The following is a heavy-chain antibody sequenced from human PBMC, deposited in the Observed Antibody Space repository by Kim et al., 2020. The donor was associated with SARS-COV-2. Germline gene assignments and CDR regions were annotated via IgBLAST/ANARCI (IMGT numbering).Heavy chain of an antibody. D-gene: IGHD5-18*01. V-gene: IGHV4-59*01. CDR3: AREDRGYSYGYGFDY. J-gene: IGHJ4*02. Sequence: PSRRSRVTISVDTSKHQFSLKLSSVTAADTAVYYCAREDRGYSYGYGFDYWGQGTLVTVSS.